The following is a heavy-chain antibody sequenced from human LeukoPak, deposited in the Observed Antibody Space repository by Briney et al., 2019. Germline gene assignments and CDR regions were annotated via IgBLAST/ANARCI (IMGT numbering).Heavy chain of an antibody. CDR2: IYPDDSNT. CDR3: VRRRGSSWKGGFDY. D-gene: IGHD6-13*01. J-gene: IGHJ4*02. V-gene: IGHV5-51*01. Sequence: GESLKISCQGSGYNFPIYWIGWVRQMPGQGLEWMGIIYPDDSNTIYGPSFQGQVTISADKSINTAYLQWSSLKASDTAMYYCVRRRGSSWKGGFDYWGQGTLVTVSS. CDR1: GYNFPIYW.